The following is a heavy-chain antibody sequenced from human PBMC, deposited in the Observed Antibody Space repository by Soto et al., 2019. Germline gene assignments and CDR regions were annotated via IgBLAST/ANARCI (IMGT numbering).Heavy chain of an antibody. Sequence: SETLSLTCAVYGGSFSGYYWSWIRQPPGKGLEWIGEINHSGSTNYNPSLKSRATISVDTSKNQFSLKLSSVTAADTAVYYCARGPGLLRYFDWLPPHFDYWGQGTLVTVSS. CDR1: GGSFSGYY. CDR3: ARGPGLLRYFDWLPPHFDY. CDR2: INHSGST. J-gene: IGHJ4*02. V-gene: IGHV4-34*01. D-gene: IGHD3-9*01.